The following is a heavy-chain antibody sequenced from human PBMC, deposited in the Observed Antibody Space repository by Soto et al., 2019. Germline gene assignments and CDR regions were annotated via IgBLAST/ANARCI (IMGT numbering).Heavy chain of an antibody. Sequence: SVKVSCKASGFTFTSSAVQWVRQARGQRLEWIGWIVVGSGNTNYAQNFQERITITRDMSTSTAYMELSSLRFEDTAVYYCAAGDSSGWSLWGQGTQVTAPQ. CDR1: GFTFTSSA. D-gene: IGHD6-19*01. CDR2: IVVGSGNT. J-gene: IGHJ4*02. V-gene: IGHV1-58*01. CDR3: AAGDSSGWSL.